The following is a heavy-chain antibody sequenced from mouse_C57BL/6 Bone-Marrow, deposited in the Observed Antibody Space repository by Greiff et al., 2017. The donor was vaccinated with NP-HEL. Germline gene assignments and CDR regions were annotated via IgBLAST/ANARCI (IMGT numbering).Heavy chain of an antibody. CDR2: LDPENGDT. CDR1: GFNIKDDY. J-gene: IGHJ2*01. V-gene: IGHV14-4*01. Sequence: EVQRVESGAELVRPGASVKLSCTASGFNIKDDYMHWVKQRPEQGLEWIGWLDPENGDTEYASKFQGKATITADTSSNTAYLQLSSLTSEDTAVYYCTTGEYWGQGTTLTVSS. CDR3: TTGEY.